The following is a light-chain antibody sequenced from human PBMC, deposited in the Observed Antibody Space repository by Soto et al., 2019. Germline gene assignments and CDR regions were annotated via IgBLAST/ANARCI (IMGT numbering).Light chain of an antibody. CDR3: QSFDAGVSGYV. CDR1: GLNIGAGYD. CDR2: GNK. Sequence: QSVLTQPPSVSGALGQRVTISCTGSGLNIGAGYDVHWYQRLPGTAPKVVIYGNKIRPSGVPDRFSGSKSGTSASLAITGLQAEDEAEYYCQSFDAGVSGYVFGPGTKLTVL. J-gene: IGLJ1*01. V-gene: IGLV1-40*01.